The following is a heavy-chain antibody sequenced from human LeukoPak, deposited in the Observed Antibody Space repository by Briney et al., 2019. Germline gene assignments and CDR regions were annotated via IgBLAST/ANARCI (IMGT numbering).Heavy chain of an antibody. D-gene: IGHD6-13*01. CDR1: GYSFTSYW. Sequence: GESLKIPGKGSGYSFTSYWSGGVRQMPGKGLEGMGIIYPGDSDTRYSPSFQGQVTISADKSISTAYLPWSSLKASDTAMYYCARMSSSFYFYYYGMDVWGEGTTVTVSS. CDR3: ARMSSSFYFYYYGMDV. CDR2: IYPGDSDT. J-gene: IGHJ6*02. V-gene: IGHV5-51*01.